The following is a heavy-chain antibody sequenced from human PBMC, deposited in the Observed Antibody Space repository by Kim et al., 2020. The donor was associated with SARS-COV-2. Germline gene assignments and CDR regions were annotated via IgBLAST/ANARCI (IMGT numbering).Heavy chain of an antibody. Sequence: ADSVKGRFTISRDNSKNTLYLQMNSLRAEDTAVYYCAKDTRAVAGTGFDYWGQGTLVTVSS. CDR3: AKDTRAVAGTGFDY. J-gene: IGHJ4*02. D-gene: IGHD6-19*01. V-gene: IGHV3-23*01.